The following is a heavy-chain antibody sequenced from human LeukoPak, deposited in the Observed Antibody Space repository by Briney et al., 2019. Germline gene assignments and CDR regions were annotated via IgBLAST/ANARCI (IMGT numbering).Heavy chain of an antibody. Sequence: GGSLRLSCAASGLTFRNYAMQWVRQAPGGRLEWVAVIWFDGTEKYYAASVMGRFTISRDSSENTLYLQMNGLRTEDTAVYYCARVNGPNSGYYYTLDLWGQGTPVTVSS. CDR2: IWFDGTEK. V-gene: IGHV3-33*01. J-gene: IGHJ5*02. D-gene: IGHD3-22*01. CDR3: ARVNGPNSGYYYTLDL. CDR1: GLTFRNYA.